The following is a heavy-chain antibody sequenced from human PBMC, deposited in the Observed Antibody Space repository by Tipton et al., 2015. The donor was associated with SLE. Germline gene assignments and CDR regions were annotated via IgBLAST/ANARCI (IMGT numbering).Heavy chain of an antibody. CDR2: IYYSGST. CDR1: GGSISSGDYY. J-gene: IGHJ5*02. Sequence: TLSLTCTVSGGSISSGDYYWSWIRQPPGKGLEWIGYIYYSGSTYSNPSLKSRVTISVDTSKNQFSLKLSSVTAADTAVYYCASQYSSRTRFDPWGQGTLVTVSS. D-gene: IGHD6-19*01. V-gene: IGHV4-30-4*01. CDR3: ASQYSSRTRFDP.